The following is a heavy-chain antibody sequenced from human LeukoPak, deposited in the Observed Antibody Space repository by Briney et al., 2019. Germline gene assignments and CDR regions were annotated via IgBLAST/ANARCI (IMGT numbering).Heavy chain of an antibody. D-gene: IGHD3-10*01. CDR1: GFTFSSYA. V-gene: IGHV3-23*01. CDR2: ISGSGGST. J-gene: IGHJ3*02. Sequence: PGGSLRLSCAASGFTFSSYAMSWVRQAPGKGLEWVSAISGSGGSTYYADSVKGRFTISRDNSKNTLYLQMNSLRAEDTAVYYCARALRQYYYGSGSPSFDIWGQGTMVTVSS. CDR3: ARALRQYYYGSGSPSFDI.